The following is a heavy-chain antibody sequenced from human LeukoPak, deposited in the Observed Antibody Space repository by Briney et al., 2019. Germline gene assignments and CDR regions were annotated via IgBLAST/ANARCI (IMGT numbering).Heavy chain of an antibody. CDR3: ARDSYVLSGSSHNFDY. V-gene: IGHV3-30-3*01. CDR1: GFTFSSYA. J-gene: IGHJ4*02. D-gene: IGHD1-26*01. Sequence: GGSLRLSCAASGFTFSSYAMHWVRQAPGKGLEWVAVISYDGSNKYYADSVKGRFTISRDNSKNTLYLQMNNLRAEDTAVYYCARDSYVLSGSSHNFDYGGQGTLVTVS. CDR2: ISYDGSNK.